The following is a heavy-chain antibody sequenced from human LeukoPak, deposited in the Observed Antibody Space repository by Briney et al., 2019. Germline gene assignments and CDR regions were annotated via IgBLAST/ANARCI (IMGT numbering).Heavy chain of an antibody. J-gene: IGHJ4*02. Sequence: GGSLRLSCAASGFTFSSYAMSWVRQAPGKGLEWVSAISGSGGSTYYADSVKGRFTISRDNSKNTLHLQMNILRAEDTAVYYCAKLRGYSYADTDYWGKGTLVTVSS. D-gene: IGHD5-18*01. CDR1: GFTFSSYA. V-gene: IGHV3-23*01. CDR2: ISGSGGST. CDR3: AKLRGYSYADTDY.